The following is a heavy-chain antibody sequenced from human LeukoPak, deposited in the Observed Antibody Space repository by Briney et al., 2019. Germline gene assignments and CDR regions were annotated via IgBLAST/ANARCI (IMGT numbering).Heavy chain of an antibody. J-gene: IGHJ2*01. Sequence: SETLSLTCTVSGGSISSGSYYWSWIRQPAGKGLEWIGRVYTSGSTNYNPSLKSRVTISVDTSKNQFSLKLSSVTAADTAVYYCARVYYSSSYDYWYFDLWGRGTLVTVSS. V-gene: IGHV4-61*02. CDR3: ARVYYSSSYDYWYFDL. CDR1: GGSISSGSYY. CDR2: VYTSGST. D-gene: IGHD6-13*01.